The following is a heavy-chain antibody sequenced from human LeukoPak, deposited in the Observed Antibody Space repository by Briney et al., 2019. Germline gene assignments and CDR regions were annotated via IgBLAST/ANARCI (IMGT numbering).Heavy chain of an antibody. CDR2: ISNSGFYI. CDR3: ARVSTMVRRGMDV. CDR1: GFTLSSYT. V-gene: IGHV3-21*01. D-gene: IGHD3-10*01. J-gene: IGHJ6*02. Sequence: TGGSLRLSCAAFGFTLSSYTTNWVRQAPGKGLEWVSSISNSGFYIYYADSVKGRFVVSRDNANNSLYLQMNSLRDEDTAVYYCARVSTMVRRGMDVWGQGTTVTVSS.